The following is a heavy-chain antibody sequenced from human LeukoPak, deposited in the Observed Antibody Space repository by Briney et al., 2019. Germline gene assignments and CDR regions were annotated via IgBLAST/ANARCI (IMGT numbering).Heavy chain of an antibody. CDR2: IYGDDGK. Sequence: SGPTLVQPTQPLTLTCSFSGFSLSTSGVGVAWIRQPPGKALEWLTLIYGDDGKRYSPSLKSRLTITKDTSKNQVFLTMSNMDPVDTATYYCAHDSPGYLGFDNWGQGTLVIVSS. CDR1: GFSLSTSGVG. D-gene: IGHD3-22*01. CDR3: AHDSPGYLGFDN. J-gene: IGHJ4*02. V-gene: IGHV2-5*02.